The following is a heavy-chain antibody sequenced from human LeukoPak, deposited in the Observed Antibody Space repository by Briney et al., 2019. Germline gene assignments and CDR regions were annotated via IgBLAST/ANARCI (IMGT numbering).Heavy chain of an antibody. D-gene: IGHD3-22*01. J-gene: IGHJ4*03. CDR1: GITLSDYG. Sequence: GGSLRLSCAVSGITLSDYGMSWVRQAPGKGLQWVAGISDTGGTITYADSVSGRFTISRDNAKNTLYLQMNSLRAEDTAVYFCAKRGVVIRVILVGFHKQAYYFDSWGHGALVTVSS. CDR2: ISDTGGTI. V-gene: IGHV3-23*01. CDR3: AKRGVVIRVILVGFHKQAYYFDS.